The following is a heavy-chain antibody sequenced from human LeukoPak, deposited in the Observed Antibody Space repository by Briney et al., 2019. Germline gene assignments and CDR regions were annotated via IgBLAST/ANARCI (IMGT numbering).Heavy chain of an antibody. D-gene: IGHD2-2*02. J-gene: IGHJ4*02. V-gene: IGHV4-39*01. CDR2: IYYSGST. CDR3: ASGYSHLVIDY. Sequence: PSETLSLTCTVSGGSISSSSYYWGWIRQPPGKGLEWIGSIYYSGSTYYNPSLKSRVTISVDTSKNQFSLKLSSVTAADTAVYYCASGYSHLVIDYWGQGTLVTVSS. CDR1: GGSISSSSYY.